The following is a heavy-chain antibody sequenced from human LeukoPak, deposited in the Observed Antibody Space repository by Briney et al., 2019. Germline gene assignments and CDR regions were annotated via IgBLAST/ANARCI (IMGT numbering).Heavy chain of an antibody. V-gene: IGHV3-74*01. J-gene: IGHJ4*02. D-gene: IGHD3-16*01. Sequence: GGTLRLSCAASGFTFSNYCMHWVRQAPGKGLVWVSRINSDGINTSYADSVKGRFTISRDNAKNTLNLQMNSLRAEDTAVYYCAKIPQVATYTVPNFDFWGQGTLVTVSS. CDR2: INSDGINT. CDR3: AKIPQVATYTVPNFDF. CDR1: GFTFSNYC.